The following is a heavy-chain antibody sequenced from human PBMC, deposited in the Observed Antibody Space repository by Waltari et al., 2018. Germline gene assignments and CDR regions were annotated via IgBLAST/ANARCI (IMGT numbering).Heavy chain of an antibody. V-gene: IGHV4-39*01. CDR1: GGSISSSSYY. CDR3: ARQITGTRAYYYYYYMDV. D-gene: IGHD1-7*01. CDR2: IYYCGST. J-gene: IGHJ6*03. Sequence: QLHLQESGPGLVKPSETLSLTCTVSGGSISSSSYYWGWIRRPPGKGLEWIGMIYYCGSTYYNPSLKSRVTISVDTSKNQFSLKLSSVTAADTAVYYCARQITGTRAYYYYYYMDVWGKGTTVTVSS.